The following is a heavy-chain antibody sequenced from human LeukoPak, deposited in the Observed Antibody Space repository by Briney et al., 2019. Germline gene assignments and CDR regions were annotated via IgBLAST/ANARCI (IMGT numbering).Heavy chain of an antibody. CDR2: IYYSGST. J-gene: IGHJ4*02. V-gene: IGHV4-59*01. Sequence: PSETLSFTCTVSGGSISNNYWSWFRQPPGKGLEWIGYIYYSGSTNYNPSLKSRVTISVDTSKSQFSLKLSSVTAADTAVYYCASHKGFWGQGTLVTVSS. CDR1: GGSISNNY. CDR3: ASHKGF.